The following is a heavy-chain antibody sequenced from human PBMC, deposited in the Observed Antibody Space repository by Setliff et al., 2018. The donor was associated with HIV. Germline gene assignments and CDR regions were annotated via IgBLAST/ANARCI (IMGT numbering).Heavy chain of an antibody. V-gene: IGHV4-59*01. CDR2: IYYSGST. CDR1: DGSFSSDY. CDR3: ARDDRDYSGSGGGRYMDV. Sequence: SETLSLTCTVSDGSFSSDYWTWTRQTPGKGLEWIGYIYYSGSTKYNPSLTSRVTISVDTSKNHFSLKLTSVTAADTALYYCARDDRDYSGSGGGRYMDVWGQGTLVTVSS. J-gene: IGHJ6*03. D-gene: IGHD3-10*01.